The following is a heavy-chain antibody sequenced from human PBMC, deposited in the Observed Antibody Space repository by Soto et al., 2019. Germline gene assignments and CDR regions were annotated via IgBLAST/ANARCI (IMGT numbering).Heavy chain of an antibody. CDR2: IYYSGST. CDR1: GGSISSGGDY. J-gene: IGHJ6*02. D-gene: IGHD3-22*01. CDR3: ASNMIVAQSYYYYYGMDV. V-gene: IGHV4-31*03. Sequence: SETLSLTCTVSGGSISSGGDYWSWIRQHPGKCLEWIGYIYYSGSTYYNPSLKSRVTISVDTSKNQFSLKLSSVTAADTAVYYCASNMIVAQSYYYYYGMDVWGQGTTVTVSS.